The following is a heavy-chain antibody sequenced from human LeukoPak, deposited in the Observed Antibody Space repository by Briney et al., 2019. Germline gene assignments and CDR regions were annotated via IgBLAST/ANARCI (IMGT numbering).Heavy chain of an antibody. Sequence: SSETLSLTCTVSGGSISNYYWSWIRQPPGEGLEWIGFISYTGSTNYNPSLKSRVTVSVDTSKNQFSLKVTSVTAADTAAYYCARTIKSGNYYWFDPWGQGTLVTVSS. CDR3: ARTIKSGNYYWFDP. D-gene: IGHD1-26*01. J-gene: IGHJ5*02. CDR1: GGSISNYY. V-gene: IGHV4-59*01. CDR2: ISYTGST.